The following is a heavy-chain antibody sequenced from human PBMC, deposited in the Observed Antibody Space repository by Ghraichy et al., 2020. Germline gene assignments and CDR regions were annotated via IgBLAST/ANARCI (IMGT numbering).Heavy chain of an antibody. CDR1: GLIFSCYW. CDR2: INQDRREI. Sequence: GGSLRLSCEASGLIFSCYWMTWVRQAPGKALEWVSNINQDRREIYYVGSVKGRFTISRDNAKNCLYLEMNNLGAEDTAVYSCSAGDTFDIWGRGTMVTVS. V-gene: IGHV3-7*03. J-gene: IGHJ3*02. D-gene: IGHD3-10*01. CDR3: SAGDTFDI.